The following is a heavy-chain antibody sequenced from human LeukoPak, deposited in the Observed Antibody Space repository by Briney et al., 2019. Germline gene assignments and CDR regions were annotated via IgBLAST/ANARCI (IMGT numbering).Heavy chain of an antibody. CDR3: ARAWHGDYEHSYYYGMDV. D-gene: IGHD4-17*01. CDR2: IYYSGST. Sequence: PSETLSLTCTVSGGSISSYYWSWIRQPPGKGLEWTGYIYYSGSTNYNPSLKSRVTISVDTSKNQFSLKLSSVTAADTAVYYCARAWHGDYEHSYYYGMDVWGQGTTVTVSS. J-gene: IGHJ6*02. CDR1: GGSISSYY. V-gene: IGHV4-59*08.